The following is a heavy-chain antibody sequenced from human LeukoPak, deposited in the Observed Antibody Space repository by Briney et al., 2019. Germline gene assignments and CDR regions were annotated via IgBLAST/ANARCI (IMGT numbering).Heavy chain of an antibody. CDR1: GFTFDDYA. V-gene: IGHV3-9*03. CDR3: AKGGSSGYYSYFDY. CDR2: ISWNSGSI. J-gene: IGHJ4*02. Sequence: SGRSLRLSCAASGFTFDDYAMHWVRQAPGKGLEWVSGISWNSGSIGYADSVKGRFTISRDNAKNSLYLQMNSLRAEDMALYYCAKGGSSGYYSYFDYWGQGTLVTVSS. D-gene: IGHD3-22*01.